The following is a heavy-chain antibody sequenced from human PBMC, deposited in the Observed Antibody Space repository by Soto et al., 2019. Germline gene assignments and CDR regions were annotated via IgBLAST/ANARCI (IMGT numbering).Heavy chain of an antibody. D-gene: IGHD3-16*01. Sequence: SGTLSLTCIVSGGSISSSSFYWGWIRQPPGKGLEWIGSIYYSGSSYYDPSLKSRVTISVDTSKNQFSLKLSSVTAADTAVYYCARLITGALWGFDYWGQGALVTVSS. CDR1: GGSISSSSFY. CDR3: ARLITGALWGFDY. J-gene: IGHJ4*02. V-gene: IGHV4-39*01. CDR2: IYYSGSS.